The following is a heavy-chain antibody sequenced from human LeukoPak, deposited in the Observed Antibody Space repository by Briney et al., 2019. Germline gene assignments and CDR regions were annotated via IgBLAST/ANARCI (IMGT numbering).Heavy chain of an antibody. CDR2: IWYDGSNK. J-gene: IGHJ4*02. V-gene: IGHV3-33*01. D-gene: IGHD3-10*01. Sequence: GRSLRLSCAASGFTFSSYGMHWVRQAPGKGLEWVAVIWYDGSNKYYADSVKGRFTISRDNSKNTLYLQMNSLRAEDTAVYYCARGDYYGARGDYWGQGTLVTVSS. CDR3: ARGDYYGARGDY. CDR1: GFTFSSYG.